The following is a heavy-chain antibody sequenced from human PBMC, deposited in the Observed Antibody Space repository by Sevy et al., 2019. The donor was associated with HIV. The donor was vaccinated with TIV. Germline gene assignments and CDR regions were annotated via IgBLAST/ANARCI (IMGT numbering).Heavy chain of an antibody. J-gene: IGHJ6*02. CDR3: VREDLVLGEDNYYGMDV. CDR2: IYIAGRT. Sequence: GSLRLSCAVSGFTVSDNYMNWVRQAPGKGLEWVSIIYIAGRTYYADSVGGRFTISRDKAKNTLYLQMNSLRVEDTAVYYCVREDLVLGEDNYYGMDVWGQGTTVTVSS. CDR1: GFTVSDNY. D-gene: IGHD3-16*01. V-gene: IGHV3-53*01.